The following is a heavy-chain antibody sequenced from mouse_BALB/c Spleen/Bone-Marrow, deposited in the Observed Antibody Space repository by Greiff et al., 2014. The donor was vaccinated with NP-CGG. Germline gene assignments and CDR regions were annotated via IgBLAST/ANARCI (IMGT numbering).Heavy chain of an antibody. V-gene: IGHV1-7*01. CDR3: ARGDYYGKGGAMDY. Sequence: VQLQQSGAELAKPGASVKMSCKASGYTFTRYWIHWVKPGPGQGLEWIGYINPSTGYTEYNQKFKDKATLIADKSSSTAYMQLSSLTSEDSAVYYCARGDYYGKGGAMDYWGQGTSVTVSS. CDR1: GYTFTRYW. D-gene: IGHD1-1*01. J-gene: IGHJ4*01. CDR2: INPSTGYT.